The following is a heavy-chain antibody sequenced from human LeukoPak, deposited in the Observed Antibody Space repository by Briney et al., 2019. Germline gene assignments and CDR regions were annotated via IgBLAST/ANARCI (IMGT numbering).Heavy chain of an antibody. CDR1: GFTFSSYS. D-gene: IGHD3-22*01. V-gene: IGHV3-48*01. CDR2: ISSSSSTI. Sequence: GGTLRLSCAASGFTFSSYSMNWVRQAPGKGLEWVSYISSSSSTIYYADSVKGRFTIFRDNAKNSLYLQMNSLRAEDTAVYYCARTPAPYYYDSSGLYWGQGTLVTVSS. CDR3: ARTPAPYYYDSSGLY. J-gene: IGHJ4*02.